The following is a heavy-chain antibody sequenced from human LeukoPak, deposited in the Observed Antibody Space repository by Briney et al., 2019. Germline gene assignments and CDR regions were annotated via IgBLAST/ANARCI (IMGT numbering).Heavy chain of an antibody. CDR3: AKEIYGDSTGGRFQH. CDR2: ISGSGGST. D-gene: IGHD4-17*01. Sequence: PGGSLRLSCAASGFTFSSYAMSWVHQAPGKGLEWVSAISGSGGSTYYADSVKGRFTISRDNSKNTLYLQMNSLRAGDTAVYYCAKEIYGDSTGGRFQHWGQGTLVTVSS. CDR1: GFTFSSYA. V-gene: IGHV3-23*01. J-gene: IGHJ1*01.